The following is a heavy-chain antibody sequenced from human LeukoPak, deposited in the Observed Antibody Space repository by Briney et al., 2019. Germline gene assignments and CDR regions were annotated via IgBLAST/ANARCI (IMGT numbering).Heavy chain of an antibody. J-gene: IGHJ3*02. CDR2: IYPGDSGT. V-gene: IGHV5-51*01. CDR1: GYSFTSYW. Sequence: GESLKISCKGSGYSFTSYWIGWVRQMPGKGLEWMGIIYPGDSGTRYSPSFQGQVTISADKSISTAYLQWSSLKASDTAMYYCAGPVTAGIPNEAFDIWGQGTMVTVSS. D-gene: IGHD2-2*01. CDR3: AGPVTAGIPNEAFDI.